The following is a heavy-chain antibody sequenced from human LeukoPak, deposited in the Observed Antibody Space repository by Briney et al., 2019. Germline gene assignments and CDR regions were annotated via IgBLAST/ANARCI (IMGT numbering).Heavy chain of an antibody. J-gene: IGHJ4*02. CDR2: INHSGST. CDR3: ARIPDPYYYDSSGYYFDY. Sequence: PSETLSLTCAVYGGSFSGYYWSWIRQPPGKGLEWIGEINHSGSTNYNPSLKSRVTISVDTSKNQFSLKLSSVTAADTAVYYCARIPDPYYYDSSGYYFDYWGQGTLVTVSS. CDR1: GGSFSGYY. V-gene: IGHV4-34*01. D-gene: IGHD3-22*01.